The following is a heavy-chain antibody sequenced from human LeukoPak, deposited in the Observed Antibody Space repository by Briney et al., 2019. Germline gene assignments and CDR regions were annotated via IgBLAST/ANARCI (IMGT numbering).Heavy chain of an antibody. CDR3: ARDGYRGAGYLDY. CDR2: IYYSGST. D-gene: IGHD5-18*01. CDR1: GGSSSSYY. Sequence: SETLSLTGTVAGGSSSSYYWGWLRQPPGKGLEWGGYIYYSGSTNYNPSLKSRVTISVDTSKNQFSLKLSYVTAADPAVYYCARDGYRGAGYLDYWGQGTLVTVSS. J-gene: IGHJ4*02. V-gene: IGHV4-59*01.